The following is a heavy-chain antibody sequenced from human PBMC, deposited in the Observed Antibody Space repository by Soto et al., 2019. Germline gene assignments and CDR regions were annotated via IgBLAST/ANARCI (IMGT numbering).Heavy chain of an antibody. V-gene: IGHV3-53*02. Sequence: EVQLVETGGGLIQPGGSLRLSCAASGFTVSSNYMSWVRQAPGKGLEWVSVIYSGGSTYYADSVKGRFTISRDNSKNTLYLQMNSLRAEDTAVYYCAVIWAVAGYYFDYWGQGTLVTVSS. J-gene: IGHJ4*02. CDR2: IYSGGST. CDR1: GFTVSSNY. CDR3: AVIWAVAGYYFDY. D-gene: IGHD6-19*01.